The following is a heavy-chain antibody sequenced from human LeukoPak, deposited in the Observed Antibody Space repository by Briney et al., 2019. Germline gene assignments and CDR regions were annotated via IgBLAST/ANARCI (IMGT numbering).Heavy chain of an antibody. CDR1: RFTFSNYA. Sequence: GTSLRLSCAASRFTFSNYAMNWVRQAPGKGLEWVAIISYHGRSVDYADSVKGRFTMSRDNSKNTLSLQMNSLRAEDTAVYYCAKDRGYCSGGNCYNQYGMDVWGQGTTVTVSS. CDR3: AKDRGYCSGGNCYNQYGMDV. CDR2: ISYHGRSV. J-gene: IGHJ6*02. V-gene: IGHV3-30-3*02. D-gene: IGHD2-15*01.